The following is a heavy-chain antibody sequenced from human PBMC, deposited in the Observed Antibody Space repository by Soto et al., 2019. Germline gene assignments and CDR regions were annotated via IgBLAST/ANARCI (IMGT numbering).Heavy chain of an antibody. CDR3: ARGGVGGIGAYFDY. J-gene: IGHJ4*02. V-gene: IGHV4-59*01. CDR2: IHYIGST. D-gene: IGHD6-13*01. Sequence: PSETLSLTCSASSSSIRSYYWSWIRQPPGKGLEWIGYIHYIGSTKYNPSLKSRVTISVDTSKNQFSLKLSSVTAADTAAYYCARGGVGGIGAYFDYWGQGTLVTVSS. CDR1: SSSIRSYY.